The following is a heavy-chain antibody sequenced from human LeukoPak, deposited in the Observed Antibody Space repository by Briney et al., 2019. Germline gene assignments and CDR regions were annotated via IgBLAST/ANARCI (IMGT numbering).Heavy chain of an antibody. CDR3: ARAVAQMDYFDY. CDR1: GFTFSSYS. Sequence: GGSLRLSCAASGFTFSSYSMNWVRQAPGKGLEWVSSISSSSSYIYYADSVKGRFTISRDNAKNSLYLQMNSLRAEDTAVYYCARAVAQMDYFDYWAREPWSPSPQ. V-gene: IGHV3-21*01. D-gene: IGHD6-19*01. CDR2: ISSSSSYI. J-gene: IGHJ4*02.